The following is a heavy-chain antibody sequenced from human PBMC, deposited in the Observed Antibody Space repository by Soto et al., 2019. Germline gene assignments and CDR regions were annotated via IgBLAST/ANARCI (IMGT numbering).Heavy chain of an antibody. CDR3: ARASSSWYYVDY. Sequence: SQTLSLTCAISGDSVSSNSAAWNWIRQSPSRGLEWLGRTYYRSKWYNDYAVSVKRRITINPDTSKNQFSRQLNSVTPEDTYVYYCARASSSWYYVDYWGQGTLVTVSS. D-gene: IGHD6-13*01. V-gene: IGHV6-1*01. J-gene: IGHJ4*02. CDR2: TYYRSKWYN. CDR1: GDSVSSNSAA.